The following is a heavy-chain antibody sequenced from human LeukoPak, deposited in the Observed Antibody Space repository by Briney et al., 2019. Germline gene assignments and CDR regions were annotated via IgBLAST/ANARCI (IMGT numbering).Heavy chain of an antibody. D-gene: IGHD3-10*01. CDR1: GYTFSSYS. V-gene: IGHV3-21*01. Sequence: GGSLRLSCAASGYTFSSYSMNWVRQAPGKGLEWVSSISSSSSYIYYADSVKGRFTISRDNAKNSLYLQMNSLRVEDTAVYYCAKVAKYYYGSETYYFFEHWGQGTPVTASS. J-gene: IGHJ4*02. CDR3: AKVAKYYYGSETYYFFEH. CDR2: ISSSSSYI.